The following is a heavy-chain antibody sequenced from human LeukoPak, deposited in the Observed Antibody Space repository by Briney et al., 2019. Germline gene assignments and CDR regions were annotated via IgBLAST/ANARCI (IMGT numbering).Heavy chain of an antibody. CDR3: ARDGFRYFDL. Sequence: PGGSLRLSCAASGFTFSSYAMHWVRQAPGKGLEWVAVISYDGSNKYYADSVKGRFTISRDNSKNTLYLQMNSLRAEDTAVHYCARDGFRYFDLWGRGTLVTVSS. CDR1: GFTFSSYA. J-gene: IGHJ2*01. CDR2: ISYDGSNK. V-gene: IGHV3-30-3*01.